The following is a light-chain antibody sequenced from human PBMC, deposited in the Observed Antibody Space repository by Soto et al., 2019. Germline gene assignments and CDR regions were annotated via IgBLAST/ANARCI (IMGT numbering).Light chain of an antibody. CDR3: QRSMSSVT. J-gene: IGKJ1*01. V-gene: IGKV3-20*01. Sequence: PGSLSLSPGQRATLSCRARQRVDPTFFAWYPKKPGQAPRLLIQGPSKRTAGIPDRLSGSGSGADFTLILSRLEPEDFAVYYCQRSMSSVTFGQGTKVEIK. CDR2: GPS. CDR1: QRVDPTF.